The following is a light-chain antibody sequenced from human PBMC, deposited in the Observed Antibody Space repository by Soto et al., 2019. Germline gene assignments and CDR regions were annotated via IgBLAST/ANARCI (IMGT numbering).Light chain of an antibody. CDR3: QQYKTYSPT. Sequence: DIQMTQSPSTLSASVGDRVTITCRASQSVDNWLAWYQRRPGKAPKLLIYVASTLEVGVPSRFSGRGSGTEFTLPINSPQPDDSATYYCQQYKTYSPTFGQGTKVEIK. CDR1: QSVDNW. V-gene: IGKV1-5*03. J-gene: IGKJ1*01. CDR2: VAS.